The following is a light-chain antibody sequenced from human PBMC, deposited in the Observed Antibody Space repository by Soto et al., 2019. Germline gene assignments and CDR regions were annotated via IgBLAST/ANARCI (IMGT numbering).Light chain of an antibody. V-gene: IGKV1-5*03. CDR1: QTISPW. J-gene: IGKJ1*01. Sequence: DIQMTQSPSTLSASVGDRVTIACRASQTISPWLAWYQQKPGKAPKLLIYKVSNLESGVPSRFSGSGSGTEFTLTISSLQPDDFATYYCQQYSSFSTFGQGTKVDIK. CDR2: KVS. CDR3: QQYSSFST.